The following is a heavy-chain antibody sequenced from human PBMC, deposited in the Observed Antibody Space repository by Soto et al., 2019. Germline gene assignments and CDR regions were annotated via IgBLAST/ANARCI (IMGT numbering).Heavy chain of an antibody. D-gene: IGHD2-21*02. Sequence: QVQLVQSGAEVKKPGSSVKVSCKASGGTFSSYAISWVRQAPGQGLEWMGGMIPIFGTANYAQKFQGRVTITADESTSTAYMELSSLRSEDTAVYYCARDRLVVTAKAPDYYYGMDVWGQGTTVTVSS. CDR1: GGTFSSYA. CDR3: ARDRLVVTAKAPDYYYGMDV. V-gene: IGHV1-69*01. J-gene: IGHJ6*02. CDR2: MIPIFGTA.